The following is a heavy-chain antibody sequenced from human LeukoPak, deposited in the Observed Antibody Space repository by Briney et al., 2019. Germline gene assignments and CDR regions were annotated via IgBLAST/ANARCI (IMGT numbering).Heavy chain of an antibody. CDR1: GFTFSSYA. D-gene: IGHD5-18*01. Sequence: GGSLRLSCAASGFTFSSYAMSWVRQAPGKGLEWVSAISGSGGSTYYADSVKGRFTISRDNSKNTLYLQMNSLRAEDTAVYYCAKEGGGYSYGCTYYGVDVWGQGTTVTVSS. CDR3: AKEGGGYSYGCTYYGVDV. J-gene: IGHJ6*02. CDR2: ISGSGGST. V-gene: IGHV3-23*01.